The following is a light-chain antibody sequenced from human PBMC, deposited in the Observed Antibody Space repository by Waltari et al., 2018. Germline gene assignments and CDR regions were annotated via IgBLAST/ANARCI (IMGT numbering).Light chain of an antibody. CDR1: TSNTGAGHD. CDR2: GNN. Sequence: QSVLTQPPSVSGTPGQRVTISCSGSTSNTGAGHDVHWSQPLPGTAPKLLIYGNNNRPSGVPDRFSGSKSGTSASLAITGLQADDEADYFCQSFDNMLSGGVVFGGGTKLAVL. CDR3: QSFDNMLSGGVV. J-gene: IGLJ2*01. V-gene: IGLV1-40*01.